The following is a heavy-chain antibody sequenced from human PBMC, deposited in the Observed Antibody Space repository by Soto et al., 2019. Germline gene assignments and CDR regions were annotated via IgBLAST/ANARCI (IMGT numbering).Heavy chain of an antibody. Sequence: QVQLVESGGGVVQPGRSLRLSCAASGFTFSSYGMHRVRQAPGKGLEWVAVIWFDGSNKFYADSVKGRFTISRDNSKNTVSLQMNSLRDADSAAYYCATTGPYWGQGTLVTVSS. CDR2: IWFDGSNK. J-gene: IGHJ4*02. V-gene: IGHV3-33*01. CDR1: GFTFSSYG. CDR3: ATTGPY.